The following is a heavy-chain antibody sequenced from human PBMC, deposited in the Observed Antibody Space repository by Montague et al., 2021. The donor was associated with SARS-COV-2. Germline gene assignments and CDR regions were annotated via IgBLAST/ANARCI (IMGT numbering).Heavy chain of an antibody. CDR3: ARRIDYYGIDV. J-gene: IGHJ6*02. V-gene: IGHV4-61*02. CDR1: GGSISSGTYY. CDR2: IDTSGNT. Sequence: TLSLTCTVSGGSISSGTYYWGWIRQPAGKGLEWIGRIDTSGNTKYISSLKSRVTISVDTSKNQFSLKLSSVTAADTAVYYCARRIDYYGIDVWGQGTTVTVSS. D-gene: IGHD1-26*01.